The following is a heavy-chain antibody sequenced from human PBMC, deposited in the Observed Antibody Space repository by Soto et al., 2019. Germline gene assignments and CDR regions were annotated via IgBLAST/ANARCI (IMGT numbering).Heavy chain of an antibody. J-gene: IGHJ4*02. D-gene: IGHD2-21*02. CDR3: ARLMGVVTVDY. CDR1: GGSISSTGHY. V-gene: IGHV4-39*02. CDR2: IHYAGSP. Sequence: QLQLQESGPGLVKPSETLSLTCSVSGGSISSTGHYWGWIRQPPGKGLEWIGNIHYAGSPYYYPSRKRRVTISVDTSKNHFSLALTSVTAADTAVYYCARLMGVVTVDYWGQGALVTVSS.